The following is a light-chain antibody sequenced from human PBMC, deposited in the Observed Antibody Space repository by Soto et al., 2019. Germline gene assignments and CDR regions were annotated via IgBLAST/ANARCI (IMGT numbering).Light chain of an antibody. J-gene: IGLJ1*01. V-gene: IGLV2-14*03. CDR1: SSDVGGYNY. CDR2: DVT. CDR3: SSYTNSNTRV. Sequence: QAVVTQPASVSGSPGQSITISCTGTSSDVGGYNYVSWYQQHPGKAPKLMIYDVTNRPSGVSNRFSGSKSGNTASLTISGLQADDEADYYCSSYTNSNTRVFGSGTKLTVL.